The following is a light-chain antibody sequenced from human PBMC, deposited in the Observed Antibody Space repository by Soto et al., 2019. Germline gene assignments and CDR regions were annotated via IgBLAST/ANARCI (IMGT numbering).Light chain of an antibody. J-gene: IGKJ4*01. CDR1: QNIGRF. CDR3: QQSFTTPLT. CDR2: VAS. Sequence: DIQMTQSPSTLSAAVGDRVTITCRASQNIGRFLNWHQQKPGKAPNVLINVASTLRSGVPSRFSGSGSGPDFNLTINSLQPEDFATYFCQQSFTTPLTFGGGTKVDIK. V-gene: IGKV1-39*01.